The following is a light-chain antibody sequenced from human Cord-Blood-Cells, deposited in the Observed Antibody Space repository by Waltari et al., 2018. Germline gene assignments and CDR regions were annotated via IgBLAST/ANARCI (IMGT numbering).Light chain of an antibody. CDR1: RSVLYSSNNKNY. CDR3: QQYYSTPWT. V-gene: IGKV4-1*01. J-gene: IGKJ1*01. Sequence: DIVMTQFPDSLPVSLGQRATTTRKSSRSVLYSSNNKNYLAWYQQKPGQPPKLLIYWASTRESGVPDRFSGSGSGTDFTLTISSLQAEDVAVYYCQQYYSTPWTFGQGTKVEIK. CDR2: WAS.